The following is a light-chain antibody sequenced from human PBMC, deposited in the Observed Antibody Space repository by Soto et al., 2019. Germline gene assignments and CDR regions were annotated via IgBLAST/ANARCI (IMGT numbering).Light chain of an antibody. CDR2: STD. V-gene: IGLV8-61*01. J-gene: IGLJ3*02. Sequence: QTVVTQEPSFSVSPGGTVTLTCGLSSGSVSTNYYPSWYQQTPGQSPRTLIYSTDIRSSGVPDRFSGSILENKAALTITGAQADDESGYFCVLYMGGGIPPVFGGGTQLTVL. CDR1: SGSVSTNYY. CDR3: VLYMGGGIPPV.